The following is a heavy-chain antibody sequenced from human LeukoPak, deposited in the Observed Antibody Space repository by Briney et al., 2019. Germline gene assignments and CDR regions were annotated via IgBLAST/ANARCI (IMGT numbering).Heavy chain of an antibody. CDR1: GYSFTSYW. Sequence: GESLKISSKGSGYSFTSYWIGWVRQLPRKGLEWMGTIYPGDSDTRYSPSSQGQVTISADNSISTAYLQWSSLKASDTAMYYCVRQGDSARPSYYYYYGMDVWGQGTTVTVSS. CDR2: IYPGDSDT. D-gene: IGHD6-6*01. V-gene: IGHV5-51*01. J-gene: IGHJ6*02. CDR3: VRQGDSARPSYYYYYGMDV.